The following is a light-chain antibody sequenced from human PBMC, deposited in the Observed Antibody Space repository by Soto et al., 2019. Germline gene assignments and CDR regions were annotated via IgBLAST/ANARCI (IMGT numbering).Light chain of an antibody. CDR3: HQYGSSLWT. V-gene: IGKV3-20*01. Sequence: IVLTQSSATLSLSPWERATLSCRASQSVSSSYLAWYQQKPGQAPRLLIYSASNRAAGVPDRFSGSGSGTVFTLSISRLEPEDFAVYYCHQYGSSLWTFGQGTKVDIK. J-gene: IGKJ1*01. CDR1: QSVSSSY. CDR2: SAS.